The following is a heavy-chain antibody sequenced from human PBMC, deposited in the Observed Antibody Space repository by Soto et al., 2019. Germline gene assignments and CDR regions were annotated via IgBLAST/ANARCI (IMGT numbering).Heavy chain of an antibody. CDR2: IIPLLKTV. CDR1: GGTFSRYS. J-gene: IGHJ6*02. V-gene: IGHV1-69*06. Sequence: QEELVQCGAEVKNPGSSVNVSCKASGGTFSRYSITWVRQAPGQRLEWMGEIIPLLKTVNYAQKFQGRVTITGDRSTSTVYMALSRLRSDATAVYYCARDPVDLFGQMDVWGHGTTVTVS. CDR3: ARDPVDLFGQMDV. D-gene: IGHD3-10*01.